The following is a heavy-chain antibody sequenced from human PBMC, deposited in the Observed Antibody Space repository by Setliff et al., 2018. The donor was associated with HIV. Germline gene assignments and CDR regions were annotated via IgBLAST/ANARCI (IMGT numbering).Heavy chain of an antibody. CDR3: AREVDPLVILGGLDV. CDR2: TSYDGSNK. D-gene: IGHD2-2*01. CDR1: GFTFFSSA. J-gene: IGHJ6*02. Sequence: PGGSLRLSCAASGFTFFSSALTWVRQAPGKGLEWVAVTSYDGSNKYYADSVKGRFTISRDNSKNMLYVHMNSLRAEDTAIYYCAREVDPLVILGGLDVWGQGTAVTVSS. V-gene: IGHV3-30*04.